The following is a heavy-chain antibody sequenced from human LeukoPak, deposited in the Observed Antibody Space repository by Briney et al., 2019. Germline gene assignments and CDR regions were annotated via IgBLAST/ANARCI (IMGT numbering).Heavy chain of an antibody. CDR3: ARGLYCSSTSCPLGYYYYMDV. D-gene: IGHD2-2*01. CDR1: GFTFSSYA. Sequence: PGRSLRLSCAASGFTFSSYAMHWVRQAPGKGLEWVAFIRYDGSNKYYADSVKGRFTISRDNAKNSLYLQMNSLRAEDTAVYYCARGLYCSSTSCPLGYYYYMDVWGKGTTVTVSS. CDR2: IRYDGSNK. V-gene: IGHV3-30*04. J-gene: IGHJ6*03.